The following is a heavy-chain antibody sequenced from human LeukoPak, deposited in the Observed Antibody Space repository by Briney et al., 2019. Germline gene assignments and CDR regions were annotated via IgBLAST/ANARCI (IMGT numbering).Heavy chain of an antibody. J-gene: IGHJ4*02. V-gene: IGHV4-59*12. CDR1: GGSISNYY. CDR2: IYYSGGT. D-gene: IGHD1-26*01. Sequence: SETLSLTCTVSGGSISNYYWIWIRQPPGRGLEWIGYIYYSGGTNYNPSLKSRVTISVDTSKNQFSLKLSSVTAADTAVYYCARGGRIVGATPVLDYWGQGTLVTVSS. CDR3: ARGGRIVGATPVLDY.